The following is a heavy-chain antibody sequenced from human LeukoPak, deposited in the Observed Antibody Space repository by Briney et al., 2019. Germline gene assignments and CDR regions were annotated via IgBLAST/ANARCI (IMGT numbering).Heavy chain of an antibody. CDR1: GFTFSSYS. CDR2: ISSSSSTI. D-gene: IGHD7-27*01. J-gene: IGHJ6*03. CDR3: ARGLEHPKLGYMDV. V-gene: IGHV3-48*01. Sequence: AGSLTLSCAASGFTFSSYSMNWVRQAPGKGLEWVSYISSSSSTIYYADSVNGRFTISRDNAKNSLYLQMNSLRAEDTAVYYCARGLEHPKLGYMDVWGKGTTVTVSS.